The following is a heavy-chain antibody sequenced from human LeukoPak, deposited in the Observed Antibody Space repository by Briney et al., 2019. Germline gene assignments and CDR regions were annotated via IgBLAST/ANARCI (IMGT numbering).Heavy chain of an antibody. CDR2: IYYSGST. Sequence: SETLSLTCTVSGGSISSSSYYWGWIRQPPGKGLEWIGSIYYSGSTYYNPSLKSRVTISVDTSKNQFSLKLGSVTAADTAVYYCARVSSNGYYDVEYFFDYWGQGTLVTVSS. CDR3: ARVSSNGYYDVEYFFDY. J-gene: IGHJ4*02. CDR1: GGSISSSSYY. V-gene: IGHV4-39*07. D-gene: IGHD3-22*01.